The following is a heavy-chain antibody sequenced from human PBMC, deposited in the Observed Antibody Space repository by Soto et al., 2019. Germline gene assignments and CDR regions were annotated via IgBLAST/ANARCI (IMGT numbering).Heavy chain of an antibody. Sequence: PSETLSVTCSVSGRSVSINYWSWIRQSPNKGLEWLGYVFYGGTDYNPSLGGRVSMSVETSKSQFSMKLTSVTVADTAVYYCASYRGALYFESWGPGILVTVSS. CDR3: ASYRGALYFES. D-gene: IGHD3-16*01. J-gene: IGHJ4*02. V-gene: IGHV4-59*02. CDR2: VFYGGT. CDR1: GRSVSINY.